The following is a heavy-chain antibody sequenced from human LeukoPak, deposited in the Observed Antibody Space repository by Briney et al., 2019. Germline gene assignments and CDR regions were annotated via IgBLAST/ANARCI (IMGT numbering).Heavy chain of an antibody. J-gene: IGHJ4*02. V-gene: IGHV3-30*18. CDR3: AKDSSYDILTGYRYDY. CDR2: ISYDGSNK. D-gene: IGHD3-9*01. CDR1: GFTFSSYG. Sequence: GGSLRLSCAASGFTFSSYGMHWVRQAPGKGLEWVAVISYDGSNKYYADSVKGRFTISRDNSKNTLYLQMNSLRAEDTAVYYCAKDSSYDILTGYRYDYWGQGTLVTVSS.